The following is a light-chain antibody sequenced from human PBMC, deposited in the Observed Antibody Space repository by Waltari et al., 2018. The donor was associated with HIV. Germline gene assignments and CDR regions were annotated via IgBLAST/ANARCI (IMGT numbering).Light chain of an antibody. CDR1: YSNIGSNT. V-gene: IGLV1-44*01. Sequence: QSLLPQPPSASRTPGQRVTISCSGSYSNIGSNTVTWHQQLPGSAPRALIYNNDQRPSGVPDRFSGSKSGTSASLAISGLQSEDQGDYYCASWDDKLDGWVFGGGTRLTVL. CDR3: ASWDDKLDGWV. CDR2: NND. J-gene: IGLJ3*02.